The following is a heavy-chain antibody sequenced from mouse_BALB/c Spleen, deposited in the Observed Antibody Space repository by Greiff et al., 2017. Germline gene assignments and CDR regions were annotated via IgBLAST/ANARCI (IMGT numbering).Heavy chain of an antibody. D-gene: IGHD1-1*01. CDR2: ISYSGST. Sequence: EVQLVESGPGLVKPSQSLSLTCTVTGYSITSDYAWNWIRQFPGNKLEWMGYISYSGSTSYNPSLKSRISITRDTSKNQFFLQLNSVTTEDTATYYCARRGTTVVANFDYWGQGTTLTVSS. J-gene: IGHJ2*01. CDR1: GYSITSDYA. V-gene: IGHV3-2*02. CDR3: ARRGTTVVANFDY.